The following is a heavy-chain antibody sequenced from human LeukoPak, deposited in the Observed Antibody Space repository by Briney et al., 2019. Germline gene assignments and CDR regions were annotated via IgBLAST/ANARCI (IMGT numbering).Heavy chain of an antibody. Sequence: GGSLRLSCAASGFTFSSYAMHWVRQAPGKGLEWVAVISYDGSNKYYADSVKGRFTISRDNSKNTLYLQMNSLRAEDTAVYYCARENVLRYFDWSEFDYWGQGTLVTVSS. CDR3: ARENVLRYFDWSEFDY. J-gene: IGHJ4*02. D-gene: IGHD3-9*01. V-gene: IGHV3-30*04. CDR1: GFTFSSYA. CDR2: ISYDGSNK.